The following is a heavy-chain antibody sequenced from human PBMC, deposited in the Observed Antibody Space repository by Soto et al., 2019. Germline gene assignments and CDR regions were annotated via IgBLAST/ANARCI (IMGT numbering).Heavy chain of an antibody. CDR1: GGSISSGDYY. CDR3: ARGHIVVVTAILDWFDP. J-gene: IGHJ5*02. CDR2: IYYSGST. V-gene: IGHV4-30-4*01. D-gene: IGHD2-21*02. Sequence: PSETLSLTCTVSGGSISSGDYYWSWIRQPPGKGLEWIGYIYYSGSTYYNPSLKSRVTISVDTSKNQFSLKLSSVTAADTAVYYCARGHIVVVTAILDWFDPWGQGTLVT.